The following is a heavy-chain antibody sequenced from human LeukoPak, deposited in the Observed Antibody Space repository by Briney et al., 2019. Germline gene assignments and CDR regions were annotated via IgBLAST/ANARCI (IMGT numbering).Heavy chain of an antibody. V-gene: IGHV3-23*01. D-gene: IGHD3-10*01. CDR3: AKGLNGETWRGGFDY. J-gene: IGHJ4*02. Sequence: PGGSLRLSCAASGFIFSRYAMSWVRQAPGKGLEWVSVSSGDSTYYADSVKGRFTISRDNPKNTLYLQMNSLRAEDTAVYYCAKGLNGETWRGGFDYWGQGTLVTVSS. CDR2: SSGDST. CDR1: GFIFSRYA.